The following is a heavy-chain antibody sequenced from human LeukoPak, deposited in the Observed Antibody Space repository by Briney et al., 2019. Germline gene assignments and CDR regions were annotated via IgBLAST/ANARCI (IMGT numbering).Heavy chain of an antibody. Sequence: SVKVSCKASGGTFSSYTISWVRQAPGQGLEWMGRIIPILGIANYAQKFQGRVTITADKSTSTAYMELSSLRSEDTAVYYCARSYDILTGYSPDFDYWGQGTLVTVSS. CDR1: GGTFSSYT. J-gene: IGHJ4*02. CDR2: IIPILGIA. V-gene: IGHV1-69*02. D-gene: IGHD3-9*01. CDR3: ARSYDILTGYSPDFDY.